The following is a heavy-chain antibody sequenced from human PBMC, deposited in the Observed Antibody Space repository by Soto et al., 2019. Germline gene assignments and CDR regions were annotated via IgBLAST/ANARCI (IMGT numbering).Heavy chain of an antibody. D-gene: IGHD1-1*01. Sequence: EVQLLESGGGSVQPGGSLRLSCAASGFTFSSYAMHCVRRPPGKGLEWVSSISGSGGTAYYADSVKGRFSISRDSLVNTLYLQKNILRAENTAVYYCAKGRGKNWNFDYWGQGTLVTVSP. CDR1: GFTFSSYA. CDR3: AKGRGKNWNFDY. CDR2: ISGSGGTA. V-gene: IGHV3-23*01. J-gene: IGHJ4*02.